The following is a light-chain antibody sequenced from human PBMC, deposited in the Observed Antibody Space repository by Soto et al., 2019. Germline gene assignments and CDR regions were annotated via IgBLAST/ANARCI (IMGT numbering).Light chain of an antibody. CDR3: QQYENLPT. Sequence: DIQMTQYPSSLSASVGDRVTITCQASQNINNYLNWYQQKPGRAPKLLIYDASNLEAGAPSRFRGSGSGTDFTFTISRLQPEDIATYYCQQYENLPTFGPGTRWRL. CDR2: DAS. J-gene: IGKJ5*01. V-gene: IGKV1-33*01. CDR1: QNINNY.